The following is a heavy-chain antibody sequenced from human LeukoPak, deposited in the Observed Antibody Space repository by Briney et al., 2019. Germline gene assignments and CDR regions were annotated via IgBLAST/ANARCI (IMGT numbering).Heavy chain of an antibody. J-gene: IGHJ4*02. Sequence: SETLSLTCSVSGGSITTSSYYWGWIRPPPEKGMEWIGCIYYTGGTFYTPSLKSRVTISVDTSKNQFSLKLSSVTAADTAVYYCARPGDYYDLRGGGYFDYWGQGTLVTVSS. CDR2: IYYTGGT. CDR3: ARPGDYYDLRGGGYFDY. V-gene: IGHV4-39*01. CDR1: GGSITTSSYY. D-gene: IGHD3-22*01.